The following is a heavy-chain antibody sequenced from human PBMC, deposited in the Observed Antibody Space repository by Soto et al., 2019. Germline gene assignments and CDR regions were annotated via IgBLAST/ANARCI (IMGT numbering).Heavy chain of an antibody. J-gene: IGHJ4*02. Sequence: EVQLLESGGGLVQPGGSLRLSCAASGFTFSSYAMSWVRQAPGKGLEWVSAISGSGGSTYYADSVKGRFTISRDNSKNTLYLQMNSLRAEVTAVYYCANDRGYYYGSGRGSGADYWGQGTLVTVSS. CDR3: ANDRGYYYGSGRGSGADY. D-gene: IGHD3-10*01. V-gene: IGHV3-23*01. CDR2: ISGSGGST. CDR1: GFTFSSYA.